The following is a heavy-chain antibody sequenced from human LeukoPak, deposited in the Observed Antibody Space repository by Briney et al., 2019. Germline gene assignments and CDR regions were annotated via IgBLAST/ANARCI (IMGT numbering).Heavy chain of an antibody. J-gene: IGHJ4*02. CDR1: GVSVSSGSYY. CDR2: IYYGGST. D-gene: IGHD3-22*01. Sequence: KPSETLSLTCTVSGVSVSSGSYYWSWIRQPPGKGLEWIGYIYYGGSTNYNPSLKSRVTISVDTSKNQFSLKLSSVTAADTAVYYCARGGYGEYYYDSSGYYLFDYWGQGTLVTVSS. CDR3: ARGGYGEYYYDSSGYYLFDY. V-gene: IGHV4-61*01.